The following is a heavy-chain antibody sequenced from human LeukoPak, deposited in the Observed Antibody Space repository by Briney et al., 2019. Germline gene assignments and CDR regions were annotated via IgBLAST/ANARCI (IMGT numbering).Heavy chain of an antibody. D-gene: IGHD2-21*02. Sequence: SETLSLTCTVSGGSISSYYWSWIRQPPGKGLEWIGYIYYSGSTNYNPSLKSRVTISVDTSKNQFSLKLSSVTAADTAVYYCARIGIVVVTPYFEYWGQGTLVTVSS. CDR3: ARIGIVVVTPYFEY. V-gene: IGHV4-59*01. CDR2: IYYSGST. CDR1: GGSISSYY. J-gene: IGHJ4*02.